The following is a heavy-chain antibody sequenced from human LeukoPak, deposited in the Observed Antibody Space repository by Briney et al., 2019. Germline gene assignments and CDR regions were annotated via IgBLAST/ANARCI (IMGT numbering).Heavy chain of an antibody. CDR3: ARDSTVTADY. CDR1: GFTFSSYS. V-gene: IGHV3-21*01. CDR2: ISCSSSYI. J-gene: IGHJ4*02. Sequence: GGSLRLSCAASGFTFSSYSMNWVRQAPGEGLEWVSSISCSSSYIYYADSVKGRFTVSRDNAKNSLYLQMNSLRAEDTAVYYCARDSTVTADYWGQGTLVTVSS. D-gene: IGHD4-11*01.